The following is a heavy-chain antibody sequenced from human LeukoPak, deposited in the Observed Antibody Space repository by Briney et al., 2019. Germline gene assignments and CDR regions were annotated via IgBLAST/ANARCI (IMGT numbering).Heavy chain of an antibody. Sequence: SETLSLTCAVYGGSFSGYYWSWIRQPPGKGLEWIGEINHSGSTNYNPSLMSRVTISLDVSKNQFSLKLSSVTAADTAIYYCARGEWWLDPWGQGTLVTVSS. CDR3: ARGEWWLDP. CDR1: GGSFSGYY. V-gene: IGHV4-34*01. J-gene: IGHJ5*02. CDR2: INHSGST. D-gene: IGHD2-8*01.